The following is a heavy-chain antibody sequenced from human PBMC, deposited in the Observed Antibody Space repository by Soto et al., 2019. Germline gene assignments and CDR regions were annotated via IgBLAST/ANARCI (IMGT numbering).Heavy chain of an antibody. Sequence: QVQLQQSGPGLVKPSQTLSLTCAISGDSVSSNSAAWNWIRQSPSRGLEWLGRTCYRSKWYTDYAVSVKSRITSNADTSNNQFSLQLNSVTPEDTAVYYCARLRSDGLDAFDIWGQGTMVTVSS. CDR3: ARLRSDGLDAFDI. CDR1: GDSVSSNSAA. CDR2: TCYRSKWYT. V-gene: IGHV6-1*01. D-gene: IGHD5-18*01. J-gene: IGHJ3*02.